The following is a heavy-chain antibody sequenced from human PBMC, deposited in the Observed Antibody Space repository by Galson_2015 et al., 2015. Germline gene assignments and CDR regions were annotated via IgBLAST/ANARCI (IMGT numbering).Heavy chain of an antibody. CDR3: TRGAPQYWYFDL. J-gene: IGHJ2*01. Sequence: SLRLSCAASGFTFSNYWMAWVRQAPGKGLEWVANVKQDGSEKHYVDSVKGRFVIPSDNAKNSVYLQLSNLRAEDTAVYYCTRGAPQYWYFDLWGQGTLVTVSS. V-gene: IGHV3-7*03. CDR1: GFTFSNYW. CDR2: VKQDGSEK.